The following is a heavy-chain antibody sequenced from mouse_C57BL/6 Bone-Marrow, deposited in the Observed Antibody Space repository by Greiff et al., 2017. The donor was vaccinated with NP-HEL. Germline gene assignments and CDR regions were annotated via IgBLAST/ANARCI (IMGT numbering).Heavy chain of an antibody. CDR2: IWTGGGT. CDR1: GFSFTSYA. Sequence: QVQLKESGPGLVAPSQSLSITCTVSGFSFTSYAISWVRQPPGKGLEWLGVIWTGGGTNYNSAHKSRLSISKDNSKSQVFLKMNSLQTDDTARYYCAISSYENYYAMDYWGQGTSVTVSS. V-gene: IGHV2-9-1*01. J-gene: IGHJ4*01. CDR3: AISSYENYYAMDY. D-gene: IGHD1-1*01.